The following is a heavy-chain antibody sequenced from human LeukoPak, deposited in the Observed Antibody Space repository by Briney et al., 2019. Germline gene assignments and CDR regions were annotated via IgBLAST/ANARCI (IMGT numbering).Heavy chain of an antibody. Sequence: GGSLRLSCAASGFTVSSNYMSWVRQAPGKGLEWVSVIYSGGSTYYADSVKGRFTISRHNSKNTLYLQMNSLRAEDTAVYYCAKDLAAGYDFWSGYFPLPSPVDYWGQGTLVTVSS. CDR2: IYSGGST. V-gene: IGHV3-53*04. CDR3: AKDLAAGYDFWSGYFPLPSPVDY. CDR1: GFTVSSNY. D-gene: IGHD3-3*01. J-gene: IGHJ4*02.